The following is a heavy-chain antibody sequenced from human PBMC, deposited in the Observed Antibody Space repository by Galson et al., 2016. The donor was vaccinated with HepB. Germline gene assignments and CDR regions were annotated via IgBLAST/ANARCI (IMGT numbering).Heavy chain of an antibody. D-gene: IGHD6-6*01. CDR1: GDSIISDTYH. Sequence: LSLTCTVSGDSIISDTYHWGWIRQPPGKGLEWLGSIHHSGTTYYNPSLRSRVTISVDTSRNQFSLRLSSVTAAGTAVYYCAGEYSSSPGYWGRGALVTVSS. CDR2: IHHSGTT. V-gene: IGHV4-39*01. CDR3: AGEYSSSPGY. J-gene: IGHJ4*02.